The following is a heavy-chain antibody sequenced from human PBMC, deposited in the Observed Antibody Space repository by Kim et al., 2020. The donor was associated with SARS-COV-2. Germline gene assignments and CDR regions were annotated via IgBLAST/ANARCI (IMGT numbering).Heavy chain of an antibody. Sequence: GGSLRLSCVASGFTFRSHGMHWVRQAPGKGLEWVTVISYDGSNKYYADPVKGRFTISRDNSKNTLYLQMNSLRAEDTAVYYCAKSIYSGYDLYYFDYWGQGTLVTVSS. CDR1: GFTFRSHG. D-gene: IGHD5-12*01. J-gene: IGHJ4*02. CDR3: AKSIYSGYDLYYFDY. CDR2: ISYDGSNK. V-gene: IGHV3-30*18.